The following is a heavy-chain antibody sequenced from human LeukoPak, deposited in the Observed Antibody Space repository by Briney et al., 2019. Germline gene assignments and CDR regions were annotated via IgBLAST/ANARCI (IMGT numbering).Heavy chain of an antibody. CDR1: GFTFNIYA. V-gene: IGHV3-23*01. Sequence: RGSLRLSCAASGFTFNIYAMNWVRQAPGKGLEWVAAISGSGASTRDADSVKGRFTISRDNSKNTLYLQMSSLRAEDTAVYYCAKDHMSSPVTYGYSFDSWGQGTLVTVSS. J-gene: IGHJ4*02. CDR2: ISGSGAST. CDR3: AKDHMSSPVTYGYSFDS. D-gene: IGHD5-18*01.